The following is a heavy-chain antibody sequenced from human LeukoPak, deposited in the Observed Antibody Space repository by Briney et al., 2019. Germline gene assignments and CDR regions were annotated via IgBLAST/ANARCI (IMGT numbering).Heavy chain of an antibody. CDR2: IKQDGSEK. V-gene: IGHV3-7*01. Sequence: GGSLRLSCAASGFTFSSNWMSWVRQAPGKGLEWVANIKQDGSEKYYVDSVKGRFTISRDNAKNSLYLQMNSLRAEDTAVYYCARDLADTRYFDWFRSVYYYYYMDVWGKGTTVTVSS. D-gene: IGHD3-9*01. CDR3: ARDLADTRYFDWFRSVYYYYYMDV. CDR1: GFTFSSNW. J-gene: IGHJ6*03.